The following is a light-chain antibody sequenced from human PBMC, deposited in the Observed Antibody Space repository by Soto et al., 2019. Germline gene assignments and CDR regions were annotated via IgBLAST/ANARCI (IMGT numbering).Light chain of an antibody. J-gene: IGKJ3*01. V-gene: IGKV4-1*01. CDR3: QQYYSTPLT. CDR2: WAS. Sequence: DIVMTQSPDSLAVSLGEGATINCKSSQSVLYSPNNKNYLAWYQQKPGQPPKLLIYWASIRESGVPDRFSGSGSGTDFTLTISSLQAEDVAVYYCQQYYSTPLTFGPGTKVDIK. CDR1: QSVLYSPNNKNY.